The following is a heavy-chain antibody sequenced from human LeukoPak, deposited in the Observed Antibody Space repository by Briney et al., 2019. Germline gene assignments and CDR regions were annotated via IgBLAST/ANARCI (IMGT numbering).Heavy chain of an antibody. CDR1: GYTFTSYD. J-gene: IGHJ4*02. CDR2: MNPNSGDT. V-gene: IGHV1-8*01. D-gene: IGHD5-12*01. Sequence: ASVKVSCTASGYTFTSYDINWVRQATGQGLEWMGWMNPNSGDTGYTQKFQGRVTMTRSTSISTAYMELSSLRSEDTAVYYCARGQTPTIYSGYDLDYWGRGTLVTVSS. CDR3: ARGQTPTIYSGYDLDY.